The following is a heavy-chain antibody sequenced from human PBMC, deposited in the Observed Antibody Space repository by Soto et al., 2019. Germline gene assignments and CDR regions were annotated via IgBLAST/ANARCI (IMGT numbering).Heavy chain of an antibody. CDR1: GFTFSSYD. Sequence: GGSLRLSCAASGFTFSSYDMHWVRQATGKGLEWVSAIGTAGDTYYPGSVKGRFTISRENAKNSLYLQMNSLRAEDTAVYYCARDQPLYGSGYYYGMDVWGQGTTVTVSS. CDR3: ARDQPLYGSGYYYGMDV. V-gene: IGHV3-13*01. J-gene: IGHJ6*02. CDR2: IGTAGDT. D-gene: IGHD3-10*01.